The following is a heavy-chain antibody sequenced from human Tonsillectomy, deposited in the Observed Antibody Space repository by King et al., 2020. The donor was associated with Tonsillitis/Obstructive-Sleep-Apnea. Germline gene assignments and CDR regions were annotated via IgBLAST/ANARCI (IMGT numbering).Heavy chain of an antibody. V-gene: IGHV3-49*04. D-gene: IGHD3-3*01. J-gene: IGHJ4*02. Sequence: EVQLVESGGGLVQPGRSLRLSCTASGFTFGDYAMSWVRQAPGKGLEWVGFIRSKAYGGTTEYAASVKGRFTISRDDSKSIAYLQMNSLKTEDTAVYYCTRGYDYDFWSGYYRHWGQGTLVTVSS. CDR3: TRGYDYDFWSGYYRH. CDR1: GFTFGDYA. CDR2: IRSKAYGGTT.